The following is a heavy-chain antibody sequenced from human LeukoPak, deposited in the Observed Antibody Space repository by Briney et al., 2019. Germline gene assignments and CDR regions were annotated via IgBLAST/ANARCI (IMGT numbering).Heavy chain of an antibody. J-gene: IGHJ6*02. CDR1: GFTLRDHY. V-gene: IGHV3-11*01. CDR3: ARVGEFPDTTVVNASRYYYGMDV. Sequence: GGSLRLSCAASGFTLRDHYMTWIRQAPGKGLEWISHISNGGTIIFYADSVKGRFTISRDNAKKSLYLQMNSLRAEDTAVYYCARVGEFPDTTVVNASRYYYGMDVWGQGTTVTVSS. D-gene: IGHD3-16*01. CDR2: ISNGGTII.